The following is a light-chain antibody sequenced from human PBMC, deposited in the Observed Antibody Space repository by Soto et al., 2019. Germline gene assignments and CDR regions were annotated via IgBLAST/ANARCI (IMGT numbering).Light chain of an antibody. CDR2: GAS. V-gene: IGKV3-20*01. CDR1: QSVSSTY. CDR3: QQYTFSPEWT. J-gene: IGKJ1*01. Sequence: EIVLTQSPGTLSLSPGERATLSCRTSQSVSSTYLAWYQQKPGQAPRLLIYGASSRATGIPDRFSGSGSGTAFSLTNSRLEPEDFAVYYCQQYTFSPEWTFGQGTKVEIK.